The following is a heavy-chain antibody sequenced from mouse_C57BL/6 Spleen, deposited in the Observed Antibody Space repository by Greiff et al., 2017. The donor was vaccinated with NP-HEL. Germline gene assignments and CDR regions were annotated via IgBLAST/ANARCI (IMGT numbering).Heavy chain of an antibody. D-gene: IGHD1-1*01. CDR2: IDPSDSYT. J-gene: IGHJ2*01. Sequence: QVQLQQPGAELVMPGASVKLSCKASGYTFTSYWMHWVKQRPGQGLEWIGEIDPSDSYTNYNQKFKGKSTLTVDKSSSTAYMQLSSLTSEDSAVYYCARSLLAITTVDYLDYWGQGTTLTVSS. CDR3: ARSLLAITTVDYLDY. V-gene: IGHV1-69*01. CDR1: GYTFTSYW.